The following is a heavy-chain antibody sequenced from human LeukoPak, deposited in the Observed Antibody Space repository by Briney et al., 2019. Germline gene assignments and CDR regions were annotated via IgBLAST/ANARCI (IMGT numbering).Heavy chain of an antibody. V-gene: IGHV3-23*01. D-gene: IGHD3-22*01. CDR2: ISGSGGST. J-gene: IGHJ4*02. CDR3: ANQDSSGYYLSGYFDY. Sequence: GGSLRLSYAASGFTFSSYAMSWVRQAPGKGLEWVSAISGSGGSTYYADSVKGRFTISRDNSKNTLYLQMNSLRAEDTAVYYRANQDSSGYYLSGYFDYWGQGTLVTVSS. CDR1: GFTFSSYA.